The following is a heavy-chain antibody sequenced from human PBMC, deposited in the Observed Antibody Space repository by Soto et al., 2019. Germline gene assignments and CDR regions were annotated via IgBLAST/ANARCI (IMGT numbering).Heavy chain of an antibody. D-gene: IGHD3-16*01. CDR2: VDRTGSPL. Sequence: QVQLVESGGGLVTPGGSLRLSCAASGFTFSDYYMGWVRQAPGKGLEWISFVDRTGSPLFYADSVKGRFTISRDNAKNSLFLQVNSLSVEDTAVYSCTRGGSLYDRTGGDDWGPGTQVTVSS. J-gene: IGHJ4*02. V-gene: IGHV3-11*01. CDR3: TRGGSLYDRTGGDD. CDR1: GFTFSDYY.